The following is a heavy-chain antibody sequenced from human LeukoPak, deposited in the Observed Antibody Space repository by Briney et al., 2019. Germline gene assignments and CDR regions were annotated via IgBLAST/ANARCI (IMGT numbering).Heavy chain of an antibody. CDR1: GYTFTDYY. CDR3: ATCSLVGAPLFDY. Sequence: ASVKVSCKVSGYTFTDYYMHWVQQAPGKGLEWMGLVDPEDGETIYAEKFQGRVTITADMSTDTAYMELSSLRSEDTAVYYCATCSLVGAPLFDYWSQAPLVTVSS. D-gene: IGHD1-26*01. V-gene: IGHV1-69-2*01. CDR2: VDPEDGET. J-gene: IGHJ4*02.